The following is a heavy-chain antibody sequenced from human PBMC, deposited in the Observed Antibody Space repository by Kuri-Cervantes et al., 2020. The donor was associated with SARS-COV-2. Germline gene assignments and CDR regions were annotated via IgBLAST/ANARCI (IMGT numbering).Heavy chain of an antibody. D-gene: IGHD2-21*01. CDR3: YCAPKEGFDS. V-gene: IGHV1-8*01. CDR1: ETTFPNYD. Sequence: ASGKVSCNAPETTFPNYDINWVRQATRQGLDWMGMVKTNSGNTLYAQIFKGRVTMTRDTSTSTVYMELSSLTSEDTAIYYCYCAPKEGFDSWGQGTLVTVSS. J-gene: IGHJ4*02. CDR2: VKTNSGNT.